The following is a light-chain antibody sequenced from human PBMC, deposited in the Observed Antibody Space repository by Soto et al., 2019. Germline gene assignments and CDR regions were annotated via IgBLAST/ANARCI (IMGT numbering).Light chain of an antibody. J-gene: IGKJ2*01. CDR2: DAS. V-gene: IGKV1-5*01. CDR3: HQYNSY. Sequence: DVHMTQSPSTQSASVGDRVTITCRASESIATWLAWYQQRPGQAPKLLIYDASRLESGVPSRFSGGGSGTEFTLTSSGLQPEDFATYYCHQYNSYFGPGTKLEI. CDR1: ESIATW.